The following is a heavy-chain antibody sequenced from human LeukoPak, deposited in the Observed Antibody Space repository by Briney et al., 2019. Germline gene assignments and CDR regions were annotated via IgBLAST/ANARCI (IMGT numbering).Heavy chain of an antibody. V-gene: IGHV3-7*01. CDR1: GLSFSSYW. CDR2: IKEDGSEK. Sequence: GGSLRLSCAASGLSFSSYWMSWVRQAPGKGLEWVANIKEDGSEKYYVDSVKGRFTISRDNAKNSLYLQMNSLRAEGTNTAVYYCARTRWYGSSWYFDYWGQGTLVTVSS. J-gene: IGHJ4*02. CDR3: ARTRWYGSSWYFDY. D-gene: IGHD6-13*01.